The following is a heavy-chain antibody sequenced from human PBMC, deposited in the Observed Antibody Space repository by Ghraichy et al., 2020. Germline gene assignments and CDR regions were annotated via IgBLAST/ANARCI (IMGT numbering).Heavy chain of an antibody. CDR2: IYYNGST. CDR3: ARDSIGGYSYGYSQTQVYYYYYMDV. Sequence: SETLSLTCAVSGGSISSGGYSWSWIRQPPGKGLEWIGYIYYNGSTYYNPSLKSRVTISVDTSKNQFSLKLSSVTAADTAVYYCARDSIGGYSYGYSQTQVYYYYYMDVWGKGTTVTVSS. D-gene: IGHD5-18*01. V-gene: IGHV4-30-4*07. CDR1: GGSISSGGYS. J-gene: IGHJ6*03.